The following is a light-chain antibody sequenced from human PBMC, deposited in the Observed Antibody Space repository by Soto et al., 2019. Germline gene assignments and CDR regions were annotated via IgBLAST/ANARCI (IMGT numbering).Light chain of an antibody. V-gene: IGKV3-15*01. CDR1: QSVGSN. Sequence: EIVMTQSPATLSVSPGERATLSCRASQSVGSNLAWYQQKPGQAPRLLIYGASPRATGIPARFSGSGSGTEFTLTISSLQSEDFAVYYCQQYNNWPPLTFGGGTKVEIK. CDR2: GAS. CDR3: QQYNNWPPLT. J-gene: IGKJ4*01.